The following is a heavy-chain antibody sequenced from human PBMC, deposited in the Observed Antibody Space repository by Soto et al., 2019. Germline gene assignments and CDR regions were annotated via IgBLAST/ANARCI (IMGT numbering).Heavy chain of an antibody. D-gene: IGHD2-2*01. Sequence: SETLSLTCTVSGGSVSTGSYYWSWIRQPPGKGLEWIGNIFYTGSTSYNPSLKSRVTISLDTSKNHFSLKLSSVAAADTAVYYCAKSQLSAFDYWGQGTLVTVSS. CDR2: IFYTGST. J-gene: IGHJ4*02. V-gene: IGHV4-61*03. CDR1: GGSVSTGSYY. CDR3: AKSQLSAFDY.